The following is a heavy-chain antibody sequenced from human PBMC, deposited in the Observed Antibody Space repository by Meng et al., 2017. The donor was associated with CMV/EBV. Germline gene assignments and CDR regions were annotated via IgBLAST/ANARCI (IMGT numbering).Heavy chain of an antibody. CDR1: GFTFSSYS. D-gene: IGHD3-10*01. J-gene: IGHJ6*02. V-gene: IGHV3-21*01. CDR2: ISSSSSYI. Sequence: ESLKISCAASGFTFSSYSMNWVRQAPGKGLEWVSSISSSSSYIYYADSVKGRFTTSRDNAKNSLYLQMNSLRAEDTAVYYCARDQYYYGSGTSPGIYYYYGMDVWGQGTTVTVSS. CDR3: ARDQYYYGSGTSPGIYYYYGMDV.